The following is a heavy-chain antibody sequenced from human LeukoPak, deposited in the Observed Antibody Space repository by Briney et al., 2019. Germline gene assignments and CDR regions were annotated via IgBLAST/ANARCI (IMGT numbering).Heavy chain of an antibody. CDR3: ARDLGWGPFLPGRCDY. CDR1: GFTFSSYS. Sequence: GGSLRLSCAASGFTFSSYSMNWVRQAPGKGLEWVSSISSSSSYIYYADSAKGRFTISRDNAKNSLYLQMNSLRAEDTAVYYCARDLGWGPFLPGRCDYWGQGTLVTVSS. CDR2: ISSSSSYI. D-gene: IGHD2/OR15-2a*01. J-gene: IGHJ4*02. V-gene: IGHV3-21*01.